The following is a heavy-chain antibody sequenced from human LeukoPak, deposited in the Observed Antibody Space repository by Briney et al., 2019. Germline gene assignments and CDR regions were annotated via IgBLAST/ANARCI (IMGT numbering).Heavy chain of an antibody. CDR3: AKGPMVRMDV. D-gene: IGHD3-10*01. CDR1: GFTFSIYA. CDR2: ISGSAGST. J-gene: IGHJ6*03. V-gene: IGHV3-23*01. Sequence: GGSLRLSCAASGFTFSIYAMSWVRQAPGKGLEWVSAISGSAGSTYYADSVKGRFTISRDNSKNTLYLQMNSLRAEDTAVYYCAKGPMVRMDVWGKGTTVTISS.